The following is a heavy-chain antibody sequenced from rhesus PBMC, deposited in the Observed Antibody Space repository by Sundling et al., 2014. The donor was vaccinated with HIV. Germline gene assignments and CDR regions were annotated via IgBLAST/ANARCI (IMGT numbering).Heavy chain of an antibody. Sequence: QVQLQESGPGLVKPSETLSLTCAVSGGSISSNYWSWIRQSPGKWLEWIGYIYGGGGRTSYNPSLKSRVTISTDTSKNQFSLKLSSLTAADTAVYYCARYISTDAFDFWGQGLRVTVSS. CDR2: IYGGGGRT. J-gene: IGHJ3*01. D-gene: IGHD3-40*01. V-gene: IGHV4-160*01. CDR1: GGSISSNY. CDR3: ARYISTDAFDF.